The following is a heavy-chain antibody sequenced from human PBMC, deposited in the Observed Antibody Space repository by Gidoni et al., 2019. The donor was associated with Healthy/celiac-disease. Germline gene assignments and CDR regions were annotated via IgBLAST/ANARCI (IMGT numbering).Heavy chain of an antibody. CDR2: ISYDGSNK. CDR1: GSTVSSYD. J-gene: IGHJ4*02. CDR3: ARALSSEYYDYGDYTSDY. Sequence: QVQLVESGGGVVQPGRSLRPSCAASGSTVSSYDMHWVLQAPGKGLEWVAFISYDGSNKYYADSVKGRFTISRDNSKNTLYLQMNSLRAEDTAVYYCARALSSEYYDYGDYTSDYWGQGTLVTVSS. V-gene: IGHV3-30-3*01. D-gene: IGHD4-17*01.